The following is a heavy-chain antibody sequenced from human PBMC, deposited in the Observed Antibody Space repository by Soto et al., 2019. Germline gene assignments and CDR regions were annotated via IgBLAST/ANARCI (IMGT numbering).Heavy chain of an antibody. CDR2: ITPLFGTA. CDR3: AQTLGLAVAGPGRFDL. J-gene: IGHJ2*01. Sequence: QVQLVQSGAEVKKPGSSVKVSCKASGGTFSTNAISWVRQAPGQGLEWMGGITPLFGTANYAQKFQGRVTITAVESTTTAYMGLSSLRSEDTAVYYCAQTLGLAVAGPGRFDLWGRGTLITVSS. D-gene: IGHD6-19*01. CDR1: GGTFSTNA. V-gene: IGHV1-69*12.